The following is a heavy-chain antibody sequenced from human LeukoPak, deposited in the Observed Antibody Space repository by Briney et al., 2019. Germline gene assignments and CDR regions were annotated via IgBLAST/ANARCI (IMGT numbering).Heavy chain of an antibody. V-gene: IGHV1-18*04. CDR1: GYTFTSYG. CDR3: ARRIEVDILTGYSNGLVCFDI. D-gene: IGHD3-9*01. CDR2: ISAYNGKR. J-gene: IGHJ3*02. Sequence: ASVKVSCKASGYTFTSYGISWVRQAPGQGREWMGWISAYNGKRNYAQKLQGRVTMTTATSTSTAYMELRSLRSDDTAVYYCARRIEVDILTGYSNGLVCFDIWGQGTMVTVSS.